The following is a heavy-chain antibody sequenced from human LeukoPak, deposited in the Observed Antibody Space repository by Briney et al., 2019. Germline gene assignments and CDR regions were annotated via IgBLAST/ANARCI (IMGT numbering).Heavy chain of an antibody. D-gene: IGHD6-19*01. J-gene: IGHJ4*01. V-gene: IGHV3-23*01. CDR2: LSGSCITT. CDR1: GFTFSNSD. CDR3: AKGIYSSVWSYFDY. Sequence: PGGSLRLSCAASGFTFSNSDMSWVRQAPGKGLEWVSTLSGSCITTYYADSVKGRFTISRDNSKNTLYLQMNSLRAEDTAVYYCAKGIYSSVWSYFDYWGHGTLVTVSS.